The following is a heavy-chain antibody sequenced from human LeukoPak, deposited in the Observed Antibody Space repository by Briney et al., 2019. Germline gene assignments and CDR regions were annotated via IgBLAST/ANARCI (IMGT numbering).Heavy chain of an antibody. Sequence: ASVKVSCKASGYTFTSYGISWVRQAPGQGLEWMGWISAYNGNTNYAQKLQGRVTMTTDTSTSTAYMELRSLRSDDTAVYYCARVDQLRFLEWLPLPFDYWGQGTLVTVSS. CDR1: GYTFTSYG. D-gene: IGHD3-3*01. V-gene: IGHV1-18*01. J-gene: IGHJ4*02. CDR3: ARVDQLRFLEWLPLPFDY. CDR2: ISAYNGNT.